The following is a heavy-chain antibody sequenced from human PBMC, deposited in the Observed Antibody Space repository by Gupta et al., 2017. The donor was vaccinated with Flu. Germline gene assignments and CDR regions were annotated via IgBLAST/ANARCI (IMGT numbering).Heavy chain of an antibody. J-gene: IGHJ4*02. Sequence: RHHPGKGLEWIGYIYYSGGSYYNPSLKSRITMSVDVSKNQFSLEMRSVIAADSALYFCARVQDHAYTNHVDYWGQGTLVTVSS. D-gene: IGHD4-4*01. V-gene: IGHV4-31*02. CDR2: IYYSGGS. CDR3: ARVQDHAYTNHVDY.